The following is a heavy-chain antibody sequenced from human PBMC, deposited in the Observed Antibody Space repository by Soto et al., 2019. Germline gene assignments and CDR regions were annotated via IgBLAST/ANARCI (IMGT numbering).Heavy chain of an antibody. V-gene: IGHV1-18*01. D-gene: IGHD2-15*01. CDR2: ISAYNGNT. Sequence: ASVKISCKASGYTFTSYGISWVRQAPGQGLEWMGWISAYNGNTNYAQKLQGRVTMTTDTSTSTAYMELRSLRSDDTAVYYCARSYCSGGSCSKPKYYFEYWGQGTLVTVSS. CDR3: ARSYCSGGSCSKPKYYFEY. CDR1: GYTFTSYG. J-gene: IGHJ4*02.